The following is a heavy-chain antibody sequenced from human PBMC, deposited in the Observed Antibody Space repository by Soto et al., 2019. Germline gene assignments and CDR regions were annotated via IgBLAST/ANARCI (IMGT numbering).Heavy chain of an antibody. CDR3: ARREIQGPIDY. Sequence: SETLSLTCAASGYSITSINWWGWIRQPPGKGLEWIGYIYYSGTTYYIPSFKSRVTMSVDTSKNQFSLKLTSVTAVDTAVYYCARREIQGPIDYWGQG. D-gene: IGHD1-26*01. CDR2: IYYSGTT. CDR1: GYSITSINW. J-gene: IGHJ4*02. V-gene: IGHV4-28*01.